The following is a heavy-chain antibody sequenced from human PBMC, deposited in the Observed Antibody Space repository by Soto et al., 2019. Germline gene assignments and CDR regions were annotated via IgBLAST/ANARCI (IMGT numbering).Heavy chain of an antibody. Sequence: QVQLVQSGAEVKKPGSSVKVSCKASGGTFSSYAITWVRQAPGQGLEWMGGIIPIFGTANYAQKFQGRVTITAGEATRTAYMELSSLRSEAAAVYYCARGGGDIVINAYYYGMDVWGQGTTVTVSS. D-gene: IGHD2-15*01. CDR2: IIPIFGTA. CDR3: ARGGGDIVINAYYYGMDV. CDR1: GGTFSSYA. V-gene: IGHV1-69*01. J-gene: IGHJ6*02.